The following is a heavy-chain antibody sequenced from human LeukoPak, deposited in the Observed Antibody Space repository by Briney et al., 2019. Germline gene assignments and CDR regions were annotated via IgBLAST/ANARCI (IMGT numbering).Heavy chain of an antibody. CDR2: ISGSGGST. Sequence: GGSLRLSCAASGFTFSSYAMSWVRQAPGKGLEWVSAISGSGGSTYYADSVKGRFTISRDNSKSTLYLQMNSLRAEDTAVYYCAKTYVHYYDSSGYFFDYWGQGTLVTVSS. D-gene: IGHD3-22*01. CDR1: GFTFSSYA. V-gene: IGHV3-23*01. J-gene: IGHJ4*02. CDR3: AKTYVHYYDSSGYFFDY.